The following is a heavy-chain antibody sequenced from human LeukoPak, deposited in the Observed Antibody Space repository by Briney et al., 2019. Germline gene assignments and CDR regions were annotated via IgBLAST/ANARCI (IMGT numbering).Heavy chain of an antibody. CDR3: ARGPKQGDYDDSSGSVY. J-gene: IGHJ4*02. D-gene: IGHD3-22*01. Sequence: GGSLRLSCAASGFTFSDYYMTWIRQAPGKGLEWVSYISNSGSYTSHAASVRGRFIVSRDDAKNSVYLQMNSLRDDDTAVYYCARGPKQGDYDDSSGSVYWGQGTLVTVSS. CDR2: ISNSGSYT. CDR1: GFTFSDYY. V-gene: IGHV3-11*03.